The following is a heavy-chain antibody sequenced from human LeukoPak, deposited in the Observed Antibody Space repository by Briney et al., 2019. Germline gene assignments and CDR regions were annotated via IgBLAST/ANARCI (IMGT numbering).Heavy chain of an antibody. CDR2: INPNSGCT. D-gene: IGHD3-10*01. V-gene: IGHV1-2*02. J-gene: IGHJ4*02. Sequence: ASVKVSCKASGYTFTGYYIHWLRQAPGQGLEWMGFINPNSGCTNYAQKFQGRVTMTRDTSISTAYMELSSLTSDDTAVYYCARDLEGYHYGSGNYPQWGQGTLITVSS. CDR3: ARDLEGYHYGSGNYPQ. CDR1: GYTFTGYY.